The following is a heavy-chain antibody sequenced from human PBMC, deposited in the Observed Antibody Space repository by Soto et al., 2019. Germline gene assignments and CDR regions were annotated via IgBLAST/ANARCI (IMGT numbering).Heavy chain of an antibody. V-gene: IGHV5-10-1*01. Sequence: GESLKISCKGSVYSFTSYWISWVRQMPGKGLEWMGRIDPSDSYTNYSPSFQGHVTISADKSISTAYLQWSSLKASDTAMYYCASPADGSSSSWSPRYYGMDVWGQGTTVTVSS. CDR3: ASPADGSSSSWSPRYYGMDV. J-gene: IGHJ6*02. CDR1: VYSFTSYW. D-gene: IGHD6-6*01. CDR2: IDPSDSYT.